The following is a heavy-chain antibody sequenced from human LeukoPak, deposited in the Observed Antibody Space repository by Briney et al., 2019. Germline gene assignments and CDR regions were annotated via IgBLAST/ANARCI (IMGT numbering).Heavy chain of an antibody. D-gene: IGHD1-26*01. CDR2: INSTGGTT. Sequence: GASVKVSCKASGYTFSTYYMHWVRQAPGQGLEWVGVINSTGGTTTYAQKFQGRVTMTRDTSSSTVYMELSSLRIEDTAVYYCSRDLGGSYNGYWGQGTMVTVSS. CDR1: GYTFSTYY. J-gene: IGHJ4*02. V-gene: IGHV1-46*01. CDR3: SRDLGGSYNGY.